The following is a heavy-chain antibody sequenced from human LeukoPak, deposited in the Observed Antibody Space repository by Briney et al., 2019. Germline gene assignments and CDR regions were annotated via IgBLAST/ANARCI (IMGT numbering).Heavy chain of an antibody. D-gene: IGHD3-22*01. CDR1: GGSISSYY. CDR3: ACLTTADAFDI. CDR2: IYDSGST. V-gene: IGHV4-59*01. J-gene: IGHJ3*02. Sequence: SETLSLTCTVSGGSISSYYWSWIRQPPGKGPEWIGYIYDSGSTNYNPSLKSRVTISVDTSKNQFSLKLSSVTAADTAVYYCACLTTADAFDIWGQGTMVTVSS.